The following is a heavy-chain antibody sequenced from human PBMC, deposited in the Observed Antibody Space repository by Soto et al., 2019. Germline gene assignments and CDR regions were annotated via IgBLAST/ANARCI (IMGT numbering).Heavy chain of an antibody. CDR1: GFTFSSYS. D-gene: IGHD3-22*01. CDR3: ARGAYYYDSSGLSY. J-gene: IGHJ4*02. Sequence: EVQLVESGGGLVQPGGSLRLSCAASGFTFSSYSMNWVRQAPGKGLAWVSYISSSSSTIYYAASVKGRFTISRDNAKNSLCLHMNSLRAEDTAVYYCARGAYYYDSSGLSYGGQGTLVTVSS. V-gene: IGHV3-48*01. CDR2: ISSSSSTI.